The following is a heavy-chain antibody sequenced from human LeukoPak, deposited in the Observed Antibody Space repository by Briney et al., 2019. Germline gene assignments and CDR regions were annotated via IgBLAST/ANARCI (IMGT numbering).Heavy chain of an antibody. D-gene: IGHD4-17*01. CDR1: GGSISSGDYY. Sequence: PSETLSLTCTVSGGSISSGDYYWSWIRQPPGKGLEWIGYIYYSGSTYYNPSLKSRVTISVDTSKNQFSLKLSSVTAADTAVYYCARDPVTNYGLDYWGQGTLVTVSS. J-gene: IGHJ4*02. CDR3: ARDPVTNYGLDY. CDR2: IYYSGST. V-gene: IGHV4-30-4*08.